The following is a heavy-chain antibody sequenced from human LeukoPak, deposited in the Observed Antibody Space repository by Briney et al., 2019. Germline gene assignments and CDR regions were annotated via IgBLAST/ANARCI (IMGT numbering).Heavy chain of an antibody. V-gene: IGHV4-59*01. Sequence: SETQSLTCTVSGGSISSYYWSWIRQPPGKGLEWIGYIYYSGSTNYNPTLKSRVTISVDTSKNQFSLKLSSVTAADTAVYYCARAPVSTVTLFDYWGQGTLVTVSS. J-gene: IGHJ4*02. CDR3: ARAPVSTVTLFDY. CDR1: GGSISSYY. D-gene: IGHD4-17*01. CDR2: IYYSGST.